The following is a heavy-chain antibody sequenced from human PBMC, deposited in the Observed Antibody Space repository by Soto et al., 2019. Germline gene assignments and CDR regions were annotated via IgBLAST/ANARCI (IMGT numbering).Heavy chain of an antibody. Sequence: EVHLVESGGGLVQPGGSLRLSCAASGFTFTDYWTHWVRQAPGKGLVWVSRINSDGSRTSYADSVTGRFTISRDNAKNTLYLQMNSLRVEDTALYCCARETYRGFYFDYWGQGTLVTVSS. CDR3: ARETYRGFYFDY. D-gene: IGHD4-4*01. J-gene: IGHJ4*02. V-gene: IGHV3-74*01. CDR1: GFTFTDYW. CDR2: INSDGSRT.